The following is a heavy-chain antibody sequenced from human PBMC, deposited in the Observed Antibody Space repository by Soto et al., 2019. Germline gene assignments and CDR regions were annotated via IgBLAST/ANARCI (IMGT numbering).Heavy chain of an antibody. Sequence: EASVKVSCKASGYTFTGYYMHWVRQAPGQGLEWMGWINPNSGGTNYAQKFQGWVTMTRDTSISTAYMELSRLRSDDTAVYYCARGAGHSSSTDYYYYGMDVWGQGXTVTVSS. CDR3: ARGAGHSSSTDYYYYGMDV. CDR2: INPNSGGT. CDR1: GYTFTGYY. V-gene: IGHV1-2*04. J-gene: IGHJ6*02. D-gene: IGHD6-6*01.